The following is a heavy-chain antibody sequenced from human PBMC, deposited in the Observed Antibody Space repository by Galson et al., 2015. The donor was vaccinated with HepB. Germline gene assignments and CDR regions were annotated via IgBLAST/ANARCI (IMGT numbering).Heavy chain of an antibody. D-gene: IGHD3-10*02. CDR1: GYTFTSNG. V-gene: IGHV1-18*01. CDR3: ARDVRYAFEM. J-gene: IGHJ3*02. Sequence: SVKVSCKASGYTFTSNGISWVRQAPGQGLERMGWISANSGNTNYAQKFQDRVTMTTETSTSTAYMELRSLTSDDTAVYYCARDVRYAFEMWGRGTTVAVSS. CDR2: ISANSGNT.